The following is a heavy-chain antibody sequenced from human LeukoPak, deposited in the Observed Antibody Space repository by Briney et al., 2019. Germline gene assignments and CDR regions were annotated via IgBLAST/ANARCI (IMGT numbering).Heavy chain of an antibody. Sequence: SETLSLTCAVSGGSISSSNWWSWVRQPPGKGLEWIGEIYHSGSTNYNPSLKSRVTISVDTSKNQFSLKLSSVTAADTAVYYCARPSIDYGDYAIWGQGTLVTVSS. CDR1: GGSISSSNW. J-gene: IGHJ4*02. D-gene: IGHD4-17*01. CDR3: ARPSIDYGDYAI. CDR2: IYHSGST. V-gene: IGHV4-4*02.